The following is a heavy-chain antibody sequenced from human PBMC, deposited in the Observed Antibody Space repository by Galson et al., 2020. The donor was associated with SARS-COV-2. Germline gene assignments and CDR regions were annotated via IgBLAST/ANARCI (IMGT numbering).Heavy chain of an antibody. V-gene: IGHV3-30*03. CDR2: ISYDGSNK. J-gene: IGHJ6*03. CDR1: GFPFSSYD. Sequence: GESLKISCAASGFPFSSYDMHWVRPAPGQGLEWVALISYDGSNKYYADSVKGRFHISRDNSKNTLYLQMNSLRAEDTAVYFCSRSSRQYDYYYMDVWGKGTTVTSSS. CDR3: SRSSRQYDYYYMDV.